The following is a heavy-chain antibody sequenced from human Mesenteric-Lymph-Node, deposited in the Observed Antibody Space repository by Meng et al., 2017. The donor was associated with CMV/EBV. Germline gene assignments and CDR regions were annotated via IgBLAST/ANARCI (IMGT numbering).Heavy chain of an antibody. CDR2: IIPILGIA. CDR1: GGTFSSYA. J-gene: IGHJ5*02. Sequence: SVKVSCKASGGTFSSYAISWVRQAPGQGLEWMGGIIPILGIANYAQKFQGRVTITADKSTSTAYMELNSLRAEDTAVYYCARDSDILTGYSNWFDPWGQGTLVTVSS. V-gene: IGHV1-69*10. D-gene: IGHD3-9*01. CDR3: ARDSDILTGYSNWFDP.